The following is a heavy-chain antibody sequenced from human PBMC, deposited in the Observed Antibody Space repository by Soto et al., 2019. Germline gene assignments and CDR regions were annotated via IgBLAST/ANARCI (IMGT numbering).Heavy chain of an antibody. CDR2: ISYDGSNK. CDR1: GFTFSSYA. V-gene: IGHV3-30-3*01. D-gene: IGHD2-15*01. J-gene: IGHJ4*02. Sequence: PGGSLRLSCAASGFTFSSYAMHWVRQAPGKGLEWVAVISYDGSNKYYADSVKGRFTISRDNSKNTLYLQMNSLRAEDTAVYYCARDARYCSGGSCFDYWGQGTLVTVSS. CDR3: ARDARYCSGGSCFDY.